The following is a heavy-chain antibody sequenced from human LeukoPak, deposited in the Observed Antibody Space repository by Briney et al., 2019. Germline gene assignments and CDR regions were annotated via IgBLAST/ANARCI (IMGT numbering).Heavy chain of an antibody. Sequence: GGSLRLSXAASGFTFSSYGMHWVRQAPGKGLEWMAFIRYDGSNKYYADSVKGRFTISRDNSKNTLYLQMNSLRAEDTAVYYCASGPPYYDILTGPLGGFDYWGQGTLVTVSS. D-gene: IGHD3-9*01. V-gene: IGHV3-30*02. J-gene: IGHJ4*02. CDR3: ASGPPYYDILTGPLGGFDY. CDR2: IRYDGSNK. CDR1: GFTFSSYG.